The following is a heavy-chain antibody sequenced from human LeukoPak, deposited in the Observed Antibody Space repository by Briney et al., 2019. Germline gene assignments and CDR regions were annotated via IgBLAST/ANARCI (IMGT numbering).Heavy chain of an antibody. CDR1: GGTFSSYA. Sequence: ASVKVSCKASGGTFSSYAISWVRQAPGQGLEWMGGIIPIFGTANYAQKFQGRVTITTDESTSTAYMELSSLRSEDTAVYYCALTGYCSSTSCYTNYYYYMDVWGKGTTVTVSS. CDR2: IIPIFGTA. CDR3: ALTGYCSSTSCYTNYYYYMDV. J-gene: IGHJ6*03. D-gene: IGHD2-2*02. V-gene: IGHV1-69*05.